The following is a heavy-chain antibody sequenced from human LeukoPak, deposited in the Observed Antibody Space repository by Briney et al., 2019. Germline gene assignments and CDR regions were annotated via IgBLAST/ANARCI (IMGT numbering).Heavy chain of an antibody. CDR1: GLSIGNYA. Sequence: GGSLTLSCVGCGLSIGNYAMTWVRQAPGKGLELVSSITVNGGTTKYADSVRGRFTVSRDNSRNTVFLQMDSLRAEDTAVYYCAKDPNGDYIGAFDGWGQGTMVTVSS. CDR3: AKDPNGDYIGAFDG. D-gene: IGHD2-8*01. CDR2: ITVNGGTT. V-gene: IGHV3-23*01. J-gene: IGHJ3*01.